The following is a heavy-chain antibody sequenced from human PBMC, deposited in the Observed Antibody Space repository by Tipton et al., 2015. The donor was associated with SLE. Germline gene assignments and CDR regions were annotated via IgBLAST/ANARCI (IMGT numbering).Heavy chain of an antibody. D-gene: IGHD3-10*01. CDR2: ISSSSSYT. Sequence: GSLRLSCAASGFTFSSYSMYWVRQAPGKGLEWVSSISSSSSYTNYADSVKGRFTISRDNAKNSLYLQMNSLRAEDTAVYYCARVTTMVRGPTYYFDYWGQGTLVTVSS. J-gene: IGHJ4*02. CDR1: GFTFSSYS. V-gene: IGHV3-21*01. CDR3: ARVTTMVRGPTYYFDY.